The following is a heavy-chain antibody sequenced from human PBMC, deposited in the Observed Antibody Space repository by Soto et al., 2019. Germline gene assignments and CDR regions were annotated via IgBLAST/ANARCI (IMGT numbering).Heavy chain of an antibody. D-gene: IGHD2-21*02. CDR1: GFTVSSYG. Sequence: PGGPLRLSCGASGFTVSSYGMRWVRQARGKRLEWVSTVSGTAGSTYYADSVKGRFTISRDNSKNTIYLQMNGLRAEDTAIYYCSKHAKMTAWYYFAHWVQGTPVTGSS. V-gene: IGHV3-23*01. J-gene: IGHJ4*02. CDR3: SKHAKMTAWYYFAH. CDR2: VSGTAGST.